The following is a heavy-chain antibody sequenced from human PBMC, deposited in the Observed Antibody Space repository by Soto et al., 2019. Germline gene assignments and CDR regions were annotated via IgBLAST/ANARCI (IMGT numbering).Heavy chain of an antibody. CDR1: GYTFTSYD. V-gene: IGHV1-8*01. J-gene: IGHJ6*02. Sequence: AASVKVSCKASGYTFTSYDINWVRQATGQGLEWMGWMNPNSGNTGYAQKFQGRVTMTRNTSISTAYMELSSLRSEDTAVYYCARGILYDFWSGYYFADYGMDVWGQGTTVTVSS. CDR3: ARGILYDFWSGYYFADYGMDV. CDR2: MNPNSGNT. D-gene: IGHD3-3*01.